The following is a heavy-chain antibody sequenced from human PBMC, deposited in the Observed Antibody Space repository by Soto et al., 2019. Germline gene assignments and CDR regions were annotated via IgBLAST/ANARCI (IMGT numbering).Heavy chain of an antibody. CDR1: GFTFSNYG. CDR3: AKEGPITNWYFDY. CDR2: ISYDGNVA. Sequence: QVQLAESGGGVVQPGRSLRLSCAASGFTFSNYGMHWVRQAPGKGLERVIVISYDGNVAYYADSVKGRFTISRDNSKNTLYLQMNSLRTEDTAMYYCAKEGPITNWYFDYWGQGTLVTVSS. J-gene: IGHJ4*02. D-gene: IGHD1-1*01. V-gene: IGHV3-30*18.